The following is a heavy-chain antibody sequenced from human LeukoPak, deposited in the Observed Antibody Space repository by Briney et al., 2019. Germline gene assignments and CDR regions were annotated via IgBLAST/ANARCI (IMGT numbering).Heavy chain of an antibody. J-gene: IGHJ3*02. CDR1: GYTFTSYY. CDR3: ARVPNTDAFDI. Sequence: GASVKVSCKASGYTFTSYYMHWVRQAPGQGLEWMGIINPSGGSTSYAQKFQGRVTMTRDTSTSTVYMELSSLRSDDTAVYYCARVPNTDAFDIWGQGTMVTVSS. CDR2: INPSGGST. V-gene: IGHV1-46*01.